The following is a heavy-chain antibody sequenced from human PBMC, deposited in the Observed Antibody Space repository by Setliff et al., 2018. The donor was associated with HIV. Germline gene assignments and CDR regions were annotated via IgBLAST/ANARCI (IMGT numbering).Heavy chain of an antibody. CDR2: IYYSGST. D-gene: IGHD3-9*01. V-gene: IGHV4-30-4*08. Sequence: SETLSLTCTVSGGSIRSGDYYWSWIRQPPGEGLEWIGYIYYSGSTHYSPSLKSRVTISGDTSKNQFSLKLSSVTAADTAVYYCARENIFFDSRIAYNWFDPWGQGTLVTVSS. CDR3: ARENIFFDSRIAYNWFDP. J-gene: IGHJ5*02. CDR1: GGSIRSGDYY.